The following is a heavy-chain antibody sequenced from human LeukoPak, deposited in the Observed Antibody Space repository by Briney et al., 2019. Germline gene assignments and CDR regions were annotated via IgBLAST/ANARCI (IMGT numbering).Heavy chain of an antibody. D-gene: IGHD6-13*01. Sequence: ASVKVSCKASGYTFTSYAMNWVRQAPGQGLEWMGWINTNTGNPTFAQGFTGRFVFSLDTSVSTAYLQISSLKAEDTAVYYCARGEPIAAAGHFDYWGQGTLVTVSS. J-gene: IGHJ4*02. CDR2: INTNTGNP. V-gene: IGHV7-4-1*02. CDR3: ARGEPIAAAGHFDY. CDR1: GYTFTSYA.